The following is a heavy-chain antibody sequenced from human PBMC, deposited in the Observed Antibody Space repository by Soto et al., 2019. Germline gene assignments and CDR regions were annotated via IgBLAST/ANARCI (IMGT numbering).Heavy chain of an antibody. D-gene: IGHD4-4*01. Sequence: EVQLLGSGGDLVEPGGSLRLSCVGSGFTFSSYPMNWVRQDPGKGLEWVSAISGTSDMTYYANSVTGRFTISRDNSKNTLYLQVSSLRVEDTAIYYCAKYRWGATTVTSINWGRGTLVTVSS. CDR1: GFTFSSYP. CDR2: ISGTSDMT. J-gene: IGHJ1*01. V-gene: IGHV3-23*01. CDR3: AKYRWGATTVTSIN.